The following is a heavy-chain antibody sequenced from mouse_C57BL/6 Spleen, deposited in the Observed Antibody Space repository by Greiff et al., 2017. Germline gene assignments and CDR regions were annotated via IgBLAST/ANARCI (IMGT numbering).Heavy chain of an antibody. V-gene: IGHV1-18*01. CDR3: ARGTLGPYWYLDV. Sequence: VQLQQSGPELVKPGASVKIPCKASGYTFTDYNMDWVKQSHGKSLEWIGDINPNNGGTNYNQKFKGKTTLTVDKSSSTAYMELRSLTSEDTAVYYCARGTLGPYWYLDVWGKGTTVTVSS. J-gene: IGHJ1*03. CDR2: INPNNGGT. CDR1: GYTFTDYN.